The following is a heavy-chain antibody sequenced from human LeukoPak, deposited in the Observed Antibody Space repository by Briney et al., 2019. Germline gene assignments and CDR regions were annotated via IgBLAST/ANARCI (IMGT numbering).Heavy chain of an antibody. Sequence: GGSLRLSCAASGFTFSSYSMNWVRQAPGKGLEWVSSISSSSYIYYADSVKGRFTISRDNAKNSLYLQMNSLRAEDTAVYYCARVDEVAATLDYWGQGTLVTVSS. CDR2: ISSSSYI. V-gene: IGHV3-21*01. CDR1: GFTFSSYS. J-gene: IGHJ4*02. D-gene: IGHD2-15*01. CDR3: ARVDEVAATLDY.